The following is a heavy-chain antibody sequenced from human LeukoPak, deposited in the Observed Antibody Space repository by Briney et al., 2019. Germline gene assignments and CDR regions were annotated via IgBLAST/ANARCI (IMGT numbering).Heavy chain of an antibody. V-gene: IGHV3-30*05. CDR1: GFSFISYG. CDR2: MSSDGGNE. CDR3: ARDLGGYSYSDY. D-gene: IGHD5-18*01. Sequence: GGSLRLSCAASGFSFISYGMHWVRQAPGKGLEWAAIMSSDGGNEYYADSVKGRFTISRDNSKYTLYLLMNSLRAEDTAVYYCARDLGGYSYSDYWGQGTLVTVSS. J-gene: IGHJ4*02.